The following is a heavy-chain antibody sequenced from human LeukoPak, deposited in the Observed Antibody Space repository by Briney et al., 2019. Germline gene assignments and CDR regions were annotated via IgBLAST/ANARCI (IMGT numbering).Heavy chain of an antibody. CDR3: ARAGPLRYYYDSSGYYFPQKYYFDY. V-gene: IGHV4-34*01. CDR2: INHSGST. CDR1: GGSFSGYY. J-gene: IGHJ4*02. Sequence: SETLSLTCAVYGGSFSGYYWSWIRQPPGKGLEWIGEINHSGSTNYNPSLKSRVTISVDTSKNQFSLKLSSVTAADTAVYYCARAGPLRYYYDSSGYYFPQKYYFDYWGQGTLVTVSS. D-gene: IGHD3-22*01.